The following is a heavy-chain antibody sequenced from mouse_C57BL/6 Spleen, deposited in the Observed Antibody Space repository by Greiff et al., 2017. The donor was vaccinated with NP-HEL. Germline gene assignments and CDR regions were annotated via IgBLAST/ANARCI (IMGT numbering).Heavy chain of an antibody. CDR2: IDPSDSYT. CDR3: ARRVTTVVVNWYFDV. J-gene: IGHJ1*03. D-gene: IGHD1-1*01. V-gene: IGHV1-69*01. Sequence: VQLQQSGAELVMPGASVKLSCKASGYTFTSYWMHWVKQRPGQGLEWIGEIDPSDSYTNYNQKFKGKSTLTVDKSSSTAYMQLSSLTSEDSAVYYCARRVTTVVVNWYFDVWGTGTTVTVSS. CDR1: GYTFTSYW.